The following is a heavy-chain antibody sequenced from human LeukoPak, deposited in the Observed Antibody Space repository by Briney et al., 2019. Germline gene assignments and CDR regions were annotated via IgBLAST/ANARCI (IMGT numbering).Heavy chain of an antibody. D-gene: IGHD3-3*01. V-gene: IGHV1-2*02. CDR2: INPNSGGT. CDR1: GYTFTGYY. Sequence: ASVKVSCKASGYTFTGYYMHWVRQAPGQGLEWMGWINPNSGGTNYAQKFQGRVTMTRDTSISTAYMELSRLRSDDTAVYYCARDLGRPDTLEWLSETPDYWGQGTLVTVSS. J-gene: IGHJ4*02. CDR3: ARDLGRPDTLEWLSETPDY.